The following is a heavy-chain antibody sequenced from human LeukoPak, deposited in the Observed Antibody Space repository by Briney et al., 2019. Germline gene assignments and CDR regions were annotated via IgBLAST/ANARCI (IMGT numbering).Heavy chain of an antibody. D-gene: IGHD3-9*01. CDR3: ARAARGVRYFDWLLQSDSSGIFDY. CDR1: GYTFTSYD. Sequence: ASVKVSCKASGYTFTSYDINWVRQATGQGLEWMGWMNPNSGNTGCAQKFQGRVTMTRNTSMSTAYMELSSLRSEDTAVYYCARAARGVRYFDWLLQSDSSGIFDYWGQGTLVTVSS. V-gene: IGHV1-8*01. CDR2: MNPNSGNT. J-gene: IGHJ4*02.